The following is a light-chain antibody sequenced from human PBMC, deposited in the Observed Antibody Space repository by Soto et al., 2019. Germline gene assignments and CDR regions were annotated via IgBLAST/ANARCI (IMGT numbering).Light chain of an antibody. CDR2: GAS. V-gene: IGKV3-15*01. CDR1: QSVSSN. CDR3: QQYGGSPRIT. J-gene: IGKJ5*01. Sequence: EIVMTQSPATLSVSPGERATLSCRASQSVSSNLAWYQQKPGQAPRLLIYGASTRATGIPDRFSGSGSGTDFTLIINRLEPEDVAIYYCQQYGGSPRITFGQGTRLEIK.